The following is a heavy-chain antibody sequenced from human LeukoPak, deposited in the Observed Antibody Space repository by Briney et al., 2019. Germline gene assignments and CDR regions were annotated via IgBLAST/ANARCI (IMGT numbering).Heavy chain of an antibody. Sequence: ASXXVSCKASGYTFTNYGVSWVRQAPGQGLEWMGWISTYNGNTNYAQKLQGRVTMTTDTSTSTAYMELRSLRSDDTAVYYCARGGVSSSWYRTPDYWGQGTLVTVSS. CDR1: GYTFTNYG. CDR3: ARGGVSSSWYRTPDY. D-gene: IGHD6-13*01. V-gene: IGHV1-18*01. CDR2: ISTYNGNT. J-gene: IGHJ4*02.